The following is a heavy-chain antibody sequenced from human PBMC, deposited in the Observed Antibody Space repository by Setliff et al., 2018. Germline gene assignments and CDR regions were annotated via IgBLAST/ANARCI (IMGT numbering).Heavy chain of an antibody. CDR3: ARGSEFYYGSGTIDS. CDR2: IFHSGTT. D-gene: IGHD3-10*01. V-gene: IGHV4-39*07. J-gene: IGHJ4*02. Sequence: SETLSLTCSVLGDSLSSGTQYWAWIRQPPGKGLEWIGSIFHSGTTYYNPSLKSRITMSVDTSMNQLSLKLSSVTPADTALYYCARGSEFYYGSGTIDSWGQGTLVTVSS. CDR1: GDSLSSGTQY.